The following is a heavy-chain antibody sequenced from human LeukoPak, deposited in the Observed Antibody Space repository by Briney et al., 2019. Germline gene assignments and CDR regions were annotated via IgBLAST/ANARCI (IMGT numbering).Heavy chain of an antibody. CDR3: ARCGSVSCYGGFDS. V-gene: IGHV4-61*02. Sequence: PSETLSLTCTVSGGSISSGSYYWSWIRQPAGKGLEWIGRIYTSGSTNYNPSLKSRVTISVDTSKNQVSPRMTSVTAADMAMYYCARCGSVSCYGGFDSWGQGTLVTVSS. D-gene: IGHD2-2*01. J-gene: IGHJ4*02. CDR2: IYTSGST. CDR1: GGSISSGSYY.